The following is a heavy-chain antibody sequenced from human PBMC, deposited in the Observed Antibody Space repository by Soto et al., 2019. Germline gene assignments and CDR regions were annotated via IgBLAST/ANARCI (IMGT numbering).Heavy chain of an antibody. D-gene: IGHD3-3*01. V-gene: IGHV4-4*07. Sequence: SETLSLTCTVSGASISSYFWNWIRQPAGKGLEWIGRVYTGGSTDNNPSPKSRVTMSIDTSMNQFSLKLTTVTAAETAVYYCEGGFPFGDVWSGQYVSYGMDVWGQGTTVTVSS. CDR2: VYTGGST. CDR1: GASISSYF. CDR3: EGGFPFGDVWSGQYVSYGMDV. J-gene: IGHJ6*02.